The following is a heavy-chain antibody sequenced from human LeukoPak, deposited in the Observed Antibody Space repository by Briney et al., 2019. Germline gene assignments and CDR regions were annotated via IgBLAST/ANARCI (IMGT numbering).Heavy chain of an antibody. J-gene: IGHJ4*02. V-gene: IGHV3-23*01. D-gene: IGHD2-15*01. CDR3: AKGSGPLQYYFDY. CDR2: ISGSGGST. Sequence: GXXLRLSCAASGFTFSSYAMRWVGQAPGKGLEWVSSISGSGGSTYYPVSVQSRFTISRDNSKITLYLQMNSLRAEDTAVYYCAKGSGPLQYYFDYWGQGTLVTVSS. CDR1: GFTFSSYA.